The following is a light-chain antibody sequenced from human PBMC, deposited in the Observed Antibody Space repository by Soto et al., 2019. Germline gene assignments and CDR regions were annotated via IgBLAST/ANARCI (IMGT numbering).Light chain of an antibody. V-gene: IGKV1-5*01. J-gene: IGKJ1*01. CDR1: QGISGW. CDR3: QQYDSFSVWT. Sequence: DIQMTQSPSTLSASVGDRVTITCRASQGISGWLAWYQQKAGKAPRLLIFDASSLMSGVPSRLSGSGYGTEFTLTINRLQPDDSATYYCQQYDSFSVWTFGQGTKVDI. CDR2: DAS.